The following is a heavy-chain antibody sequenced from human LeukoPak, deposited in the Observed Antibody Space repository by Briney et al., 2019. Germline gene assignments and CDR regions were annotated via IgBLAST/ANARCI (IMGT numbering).Heavy chain of an antibody. D-gene: IGHD3-10*01. CDR2: IYYSGST. CDR3: ARDTRGDNWFDP. J-gene: IGHJ5*02. V-gene: IGHV4-59*01. CDR1: GSSISSYY. Sequence: SETLSLTCTVSGSSISSYYWSWIRQPPGKGLEWIGYIYYSGSTNYNPSLKSRVTISVDTSKNQFSLKLSSVTAADTAVYYCARDTRGDNWFDPWGQGTLVTVSS.